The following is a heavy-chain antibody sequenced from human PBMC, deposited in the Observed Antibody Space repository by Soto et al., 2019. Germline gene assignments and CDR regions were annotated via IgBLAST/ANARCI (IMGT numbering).Heavy chain of an antibody. CDR2: IYYSGST. D-gene: IGHD3-16*02. CDR3: ASNPRLGELSVPGAFDY. V-gene: IGHV4-39*01. Sequence: QLQLQESGPGLVKPSETLSLTCTVSGGSISSSSYYWGWIRQPPGKGLEWIGSIYYSGSTYYNPSLKSRVTISVDTSKNQFSLKLSSVTAADTAVYYCASNPRLGELSVPGAFDYWGQGTLVTVSS. J-gene: IGHJ4*02. CDR1: GGSISSSSYY.